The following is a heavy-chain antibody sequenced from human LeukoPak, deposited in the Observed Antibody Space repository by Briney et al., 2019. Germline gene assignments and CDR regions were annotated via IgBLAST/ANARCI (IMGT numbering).Heavy chain of an antibody. CDR3: ARSTTDFWSGDFDP. CDR2: ISSSSYI. J-gene: IGHJ5*02. Sequence: PGGSLRLSCAASGFTFSSFSMNWFRQAQGKGLNWFSSISSSSYIYYADSVKGRFTISRDNAKNSLYLQMNSLRAEDTAVYYCARSTTDFWSGDFDPWGQGTLVTVSS. V-gene: IGHV3-21*01. D-gene: IGHD3-3*01. CDR1: GFTFSSFS.